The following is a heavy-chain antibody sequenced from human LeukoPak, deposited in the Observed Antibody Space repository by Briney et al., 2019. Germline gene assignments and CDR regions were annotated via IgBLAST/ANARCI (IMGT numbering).Heavy chain of an antibody. CDR1: GSMYNYY. CDR2: IHYNGNT. CDR3: ARHISSGGTYAYFDY. D-gene: IGHD1-26*01. J-gene: IGHJ4*02. Sequence: SETLSLTCTVSGSMYNYYWSWIRQPPGKGLEWIGYIHYNGNTNYNPSLKSRVTMSLDTSKSQVSLKLNSVTAADTAVYYCARHISSGGTYAYFDYWGQGTLVTVSS. V-gene: IGHV4-59*08.